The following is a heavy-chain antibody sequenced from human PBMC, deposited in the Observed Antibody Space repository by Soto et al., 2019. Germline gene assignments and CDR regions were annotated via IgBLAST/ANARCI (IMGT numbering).Heavy chain of an antibody. Sequence: QVQLVESGGGVVQPGRSLRLSCAASGFTFSSYGMHWFRQAPGKGLEWVAVIWYDGSNKYYADPVKGRFTISRDNSKNTLYLQMNSLRAEDTAVYYCARGGSYCSSTSCPHYYYGMDVWGQGTTVTVSS. J-gene: IGHJ6*02. CDR2: IWYDGSNK. CDR1: GFTFSSYG. D-gene: IGHD2-2*01. V-gene: IGHV3-33*01. CDR3: ARGGSYCSSTSCPHYYYGMDV.